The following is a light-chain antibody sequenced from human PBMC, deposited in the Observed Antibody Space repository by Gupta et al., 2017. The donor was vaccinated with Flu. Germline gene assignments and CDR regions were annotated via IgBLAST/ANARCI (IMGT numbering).Light chain of an antibody. CDR3: QQRSSRT. CDR2: DAY. J-gene: IGKJ1*01. CDR1: QSVSNY. V-gene: IGKV3-11*01. Sequence: EILLTQSPATLSLSPGETATLSCRASQSVSNYLAWYQQKAGQPPRILIYDAYKRATGVPARFGGSGSGTDFTLTSRSRETEDFDVYYCQQRSSRTFGQGTKVEI.